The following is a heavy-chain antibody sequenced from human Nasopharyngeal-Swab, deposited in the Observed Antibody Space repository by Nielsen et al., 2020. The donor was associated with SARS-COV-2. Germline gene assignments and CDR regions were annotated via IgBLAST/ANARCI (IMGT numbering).Heavy chain of an antibody. CDR2: IYQNGYT. V-gene: IGHV4-59*02. Sequence: SETLSLTCTVSGDSGISSYWSWLRQTPGKGLEWIGYIYQNGYTNYNPSLKSRITMSIETSRKQFSLRLRSATAADTAMYYCAKEGEGGPNYFEFWGQVNLVTVSS. J-gene: IGHJ4*02. CDR1: GDSGISSY. CDR3: AKEGEGGPNYFEF. D-gene: IGHD3-10*01.